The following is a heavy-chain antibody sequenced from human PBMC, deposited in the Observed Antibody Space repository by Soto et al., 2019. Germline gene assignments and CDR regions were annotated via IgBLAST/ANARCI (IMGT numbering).Heavy chain of an antibody. V-gene: IGHV4-39*01. Sequence: QLQLLRSGPGLVKPPETLSLTCIVSGDSIDTRSLSWAWIRQPPGKGLEWIGTISYSGRTRYNPSLNSRVTIFADTSKNQFSLRLSSVAAADTAMYYCARHTDCTEVTHCHFDYWGQGTLVTVSS. D-gene: IGHD2-21*01. CDR2: ISYSGRT. CDR1: GDSIDTRSLS. J-gene: IGHJ4*02. CDR3: ARHTDCTEVTHCHFDY.